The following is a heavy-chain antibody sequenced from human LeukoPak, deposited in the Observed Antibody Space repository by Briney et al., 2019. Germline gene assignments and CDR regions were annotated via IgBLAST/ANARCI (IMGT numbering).Heavy chain of an antibody. Sequence: SQTLSLTCTVSGGSISSGSYYWSWIRQPAGKGLEWIGRIYTSGSTNYNPSLKSRVTISVDTSKNQFSLKLSSVTAADTAVYYCARLDYGSGSYFDYWGQGTLVTVSS. CDR2: IYTSGST. CDR3: ARLDYGSGSYFDY. V-gene: IGHV4-61*02. D-gene: IGHD3-10*01. J-gene: IGHJ4*02. CDR1: GGSISSGSYY.